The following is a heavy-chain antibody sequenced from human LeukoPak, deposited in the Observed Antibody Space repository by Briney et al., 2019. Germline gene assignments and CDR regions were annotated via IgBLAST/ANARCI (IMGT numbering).Heavy chain of an antibody. CDR3: ARDNYCTNGVCYNLDY. J-gene: IGHJ4*02. V-gene: IGHV3-30*04. Sequence: QPGGSLRLSCAASGFTFSSYAMHWVRQAPGKGLEWVAVISYDGSNKYYADSVKGRFTISRDNSKNTLYLQMNSLRAEDTAVYYCARDNYCTNGVCYNLDYWGQGTLATVSS. CDR1: GFTFSSYA. CDR2: ISYDGSNK. D-gene: IGHD2-8*01.